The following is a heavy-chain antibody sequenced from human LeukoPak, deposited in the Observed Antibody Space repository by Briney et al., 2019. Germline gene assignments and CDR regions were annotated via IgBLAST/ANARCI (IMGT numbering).Heavy chain of an antibody. J-gene: IGHJ4*02. CDR3: ARGRSRGGSYYVY. Sequence: SETLSLTCAVYGRSFSGYYWSWIRQPPGKGLEWIGEINHSGSTNYNPSLKSRVTISVDTSKNQFSLKLSSVTAADTAVYYCARGRSRGGSYYVYWGQGTLVTVSS. CDR1: GRSFSGYY. D-gene: IGHD1-26*01. CDR2: INHSGST. V-gene: IGHV4-34*01.